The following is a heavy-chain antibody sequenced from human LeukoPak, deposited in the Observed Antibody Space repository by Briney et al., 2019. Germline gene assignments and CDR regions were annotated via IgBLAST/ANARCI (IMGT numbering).Heavy chain of an antibody. Sequence: ASVKVSCKASGYTFTSYDINWMRQATGQGLEWMGWMNPNSGNTGYAQKFQGRVTMTRNTSISTAYMELSSLRSEDTAVYYCARGRDSSSWYSRGDWFDPWGQGTLVTVSS. V-gene: IGHV1-8*01. CDR1: GYTFTSYD. CDR2: MNPNSGNT. J-gene: IGHJ5*02. D-gene: IGHD6-13*01. CDR3: ARGRDSSSWYSRGDWFDP.